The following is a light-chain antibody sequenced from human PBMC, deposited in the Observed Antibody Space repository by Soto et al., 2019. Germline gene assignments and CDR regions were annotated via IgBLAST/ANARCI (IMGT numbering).Light chain of an antibody. CDR2: EVT. J-gene: IGLJ2*01. V-gene: IGLV2-8*01. CDR1: SSDVGGNNY. Sequence: QSALTQPPSASGSPGQSVTISCTGTSSDVGGNNYVSWYQQHQGKAPKLMIFEVTKRPSGVPDRFSGSKSGNTASLTVSGLQAEDEAADSCTSYAGSYTDVVFGAGTKLTVL. CDR3: TSYAGSYTDVV.